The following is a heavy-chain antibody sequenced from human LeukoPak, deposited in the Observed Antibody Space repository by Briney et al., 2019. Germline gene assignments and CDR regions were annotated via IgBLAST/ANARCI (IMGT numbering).Heavy chain of an antibody. V-gene: IGHV1-2*02. J-gene: IGHJ5*02. CDR2: INPNSGGT. Sequence: ASVKVSCKASGYTFTGYYMHWVRQAPGQGLEWMGWINPNSGGTNYAQKFQGRVTMTRDTSISTAYMELSSLRSDDTAVYYCAREAPEYSGYDGVLSWFDPWGQGTLVTVSS. CDR1: GYTFTGYY. CDR3: AREAPEYSGYDGVLSWFDP. D-gene: IGHD5-12*01.